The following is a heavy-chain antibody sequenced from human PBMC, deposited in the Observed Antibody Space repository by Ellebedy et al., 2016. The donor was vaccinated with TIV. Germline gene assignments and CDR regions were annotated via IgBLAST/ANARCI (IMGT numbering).Heavy chain of an antibody. CDR1: GYTFNTYW. J-gene: IGHJ4*02. D-gene: IGHD6-19*01. CDR2: IYPGDSDT. V-gene: IGHV5-51*01. Sequence: PGGSLRLSCKGSGYTFNTYWIGWVRQMPGKGLEWMGIIYPGDSDTRYSPSFQGQVSISADKSITTAYLQWSSLKASDTAMYYCARLGYSSFGGDYWGQGTLVTVSS. CDR3: ARLGYSSFGGDY.